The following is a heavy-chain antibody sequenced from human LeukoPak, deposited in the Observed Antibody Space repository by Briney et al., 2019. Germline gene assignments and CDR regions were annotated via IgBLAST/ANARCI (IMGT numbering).Heavy chain of an antibody. J-gene: IGHJ5*02. V-gene: IGHV3-53*01. CDR1: GFTVSSNY. Sequence: GGSLRLSCAASGFTVSSNYMSWVRQAPGKGLEWVSVIYSGGSTYYADSVKGRFTISRDNSKNTLYLQMNSLRAEDTAVYYCARVGGSSGPYNWFDPWAREPWSPSPQ. CDR2: IYSGGST. CDR3: ARVGGSSGPYNWFDP. D-gene: IGHD6-19*01.